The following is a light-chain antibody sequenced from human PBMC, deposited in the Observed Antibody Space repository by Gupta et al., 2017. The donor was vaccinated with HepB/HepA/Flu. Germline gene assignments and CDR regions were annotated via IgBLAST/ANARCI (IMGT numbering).Light chain of an antibody. CDR3: GTWDDSRSAVV. V-gene: IGLV1-51*01. Sequence: QSVLTQPPSASTAPGQKVIISCSGSSSSIGNNDVSWYQQLPGTAPKLLIYDNSKRPSGIPDRFSGSKSDTSATLGITGLQTGDEADYYCGTWDDSRSAVVFGGGTKLTVL. CDR1: SSSIGNND. CDR2: DNS. J-gene: IGLJ3*02.